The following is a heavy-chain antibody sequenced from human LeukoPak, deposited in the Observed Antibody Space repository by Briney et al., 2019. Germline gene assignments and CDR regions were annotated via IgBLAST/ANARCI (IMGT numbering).Heavy chain of an antibody. CDR3: ARSPEMATIPGIYSQNCFDS. Sequence: ASVTVSCKASGYTFTSYYMHWVRQAPGQGLEWMGIINPIGGSTNYAQKFQGRVTMTRDTSTSTVYMELSSLRSEDTAVYYCARSPEMATIPGIYSQNCFDSWGQGTLVTVSS. CDR2: INPIGGST. J-gene: IGHJ5*01. D-gene: IGHD5-24*01. V-gene: IGHV1-46*01. CDR1: GYTFTSYY.